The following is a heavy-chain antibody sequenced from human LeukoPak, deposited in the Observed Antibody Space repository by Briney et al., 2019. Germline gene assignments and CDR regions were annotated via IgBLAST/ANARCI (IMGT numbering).Heavy chain of an antibody. D-gene: IGHD5-18*01. V-gene: IGHV1-69*02. J-gene: IGHJ6*02. Sequence: SVKVSCKASGGTFSSHTISWVRQAPEQGLGWMGRIIPLFGIVNYAQKFQDRVTITADKSTSTAYMEVSSLRSEDTAVYYCARIPSGDVDTAMVMYYHYGMDVWGQGTTVTVSS. CDR3: ARIPSGDVDTAMVMYYHYGMDV. CDR1: GGTFSSHT. CDR2: IIPLFGIV.